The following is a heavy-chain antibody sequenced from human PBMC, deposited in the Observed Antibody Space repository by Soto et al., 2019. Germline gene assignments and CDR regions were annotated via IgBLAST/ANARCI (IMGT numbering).Heavy chain of an antibody. J-gene: IGHJ3*02. CDR1: GYTLTELS. V-gene: IGHV1-24*01. CDR3: ATLTYNRNDVKAFDI. D-gene: IGHD1-1*01. Sequence: ASVKVSCKVSGYTLTELSMHWVRQAPGKGLEWMGGFDPEDGETIYAQKFQGRVTMTEDTSTDTAYMELSSLRSEDTAVYYRATLTYNRNDVKAFDIWGQGTMVTVSS. CDR2: FDPEDGET.